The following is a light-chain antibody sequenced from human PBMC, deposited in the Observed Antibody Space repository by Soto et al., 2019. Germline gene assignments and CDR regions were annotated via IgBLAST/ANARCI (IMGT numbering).Light chain of an antibody. CDR1: ESIARH. CDR3: QQTYTALSIT. J-gene: IGKJ5*01. Sequence: DIQMTQXPSSLSASVGDRVTITCRASESIARHLNWYQQKPGKAPKLLIYAASSLQNGVPSRFRGGGSGTDFTLTISNLQPEDFATYYCQQTYTALSITFGQGTRLEFK. CDR2: AAS. V-gene: IGKV1-39*01.